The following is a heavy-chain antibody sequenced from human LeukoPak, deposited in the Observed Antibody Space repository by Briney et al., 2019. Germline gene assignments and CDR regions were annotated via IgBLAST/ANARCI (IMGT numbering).Heavy chain of an antibody. V-gene: IGHV1-69*02. CDR2: IIPILGIA. J-gene: IGHJ4*02. CDR3: ARGPRQNFGSCYGVGLDY. Sequence: SVKVSCKASGGTFSSYTISWVRQAPGQGLEWMGRIIPILGIANYAQKFQGRVTITADKSTSTAYMELSSLRSEDTAVYYCARGPRQNFGSCYGVGLDYWGQGTLVTVSS. CDR1: GGTFSSYT. D-gene: IGHD2-15*01.